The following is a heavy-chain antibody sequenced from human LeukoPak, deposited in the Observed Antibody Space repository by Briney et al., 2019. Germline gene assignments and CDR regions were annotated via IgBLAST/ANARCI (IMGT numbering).Heavy chain of an antibody. CDR2: INYDGSEK. CDR3: PRDQH. J-gene: IGHJ1*01. Sequence: GGSLRLSCAGSGFIFCTTSMSWVRQTPGKGLELVASINYDGSEKYYVGSVEGRFTISRDSAKKSLFLQMNRLRAEETAIYSCPRDQHRGQGTLATVSS. CDR1: GFIFCTTS. V-gene: IGHV3-7*01.